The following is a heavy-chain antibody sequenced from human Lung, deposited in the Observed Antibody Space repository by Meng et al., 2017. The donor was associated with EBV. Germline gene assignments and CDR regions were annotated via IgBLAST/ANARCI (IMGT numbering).Heavy chain of an antibody. CDR2: IPHRGSS. Sequence: PGLWKLHYALSPPVAVSGVSISSSNGWSWVRQPPGKGLEWIGEIPHRGSSAYNPSLKSRVSMSIDKSKNQFSLKLTSVTAADTAVYHCLRGSGGSVWGQGTLVTVSS. CDR3: LRGSGGSV. V-gene: IGHV4-4*03. CDR1: GVSISSSNG. D-gene: IGHD3-10*01. J-gene: IGHJ1*01.